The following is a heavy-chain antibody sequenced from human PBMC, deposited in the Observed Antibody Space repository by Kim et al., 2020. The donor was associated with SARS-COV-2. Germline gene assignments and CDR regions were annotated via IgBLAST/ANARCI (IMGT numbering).Heavy chain of an antibody. J-gene: IGHJ5*02. D-gene: IGHD2-15*01. Sequence: ASVKVSCKASGYTFIGHYIHWVRQAPGQGLEWMGWINPNTGGTNYAQKFQGRVTMTRDTSISTAYMDLSSLRSDDTAVYHCARDGGSNWLDPWGQGTLVIVSS. V-gene: IGHV1-2*02. CDR3: ARDGGSNWLDP. CDR2: INPNTGGT. CDR1: GYTFIGHY.